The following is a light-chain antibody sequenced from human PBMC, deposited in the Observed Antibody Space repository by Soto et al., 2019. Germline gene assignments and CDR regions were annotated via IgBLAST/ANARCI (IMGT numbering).Light chain of an antibody. J-gene: IGKJ2*01. CDR1: QIISSW. CDR3: QQYNSYSMYT. Sequence: DIQMTQSPSTLSASVGDRVTITCRASQIISSWLAWYQQKPGKAPKLLIYDASSLESGVPSRFSGSGSGTEFTLTIISLQPDDFATYYCQQYNSYSMYTFGQGTKLEIK. CDR2: DAS. V-gene: IGKV1-5*01.